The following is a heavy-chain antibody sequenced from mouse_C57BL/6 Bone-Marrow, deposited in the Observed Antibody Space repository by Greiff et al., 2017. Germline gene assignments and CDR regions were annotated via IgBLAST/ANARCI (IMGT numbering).Heavy chain of an antibody. V-gene: IGHV3-6*01. J-gene: IGHJ2*01. Sequence: EVQLVESGPGLVKPSQSLSLTCSVTGYSITSGYYWNWIRQFPGNKLEWMGYISYDGSNNYNPSLKNRISITRDTSKNQFFLKLNSVTTEDTATYYCARAPDYWGQGTTLTVSS. CDR2: ISYDGSN. CDR1: GYSITSGYY. CDR3: ARAPDY.